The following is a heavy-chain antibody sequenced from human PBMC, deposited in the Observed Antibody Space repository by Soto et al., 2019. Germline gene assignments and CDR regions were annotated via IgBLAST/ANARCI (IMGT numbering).Heavy chain of an antibody. D-gene: IGHD2-15*01. CDR2: IYYSGST. Sequence: PSETLSLTCTVSGGSISSSSYYWGWIRQPPGKGLEWIGSIYYSGSTYYNLSLKSRVTISVDTSKNQFSLKLSSVTAADTAVYFCARLPGYCSGDSCRTDSWRHGTLVTVS. CDR1: GGSISSSSYY. V-gene: IGHV4-39*01. J-gene: IGHJ5*01. CDR3: ARLPGYCSGDSCRTDS.